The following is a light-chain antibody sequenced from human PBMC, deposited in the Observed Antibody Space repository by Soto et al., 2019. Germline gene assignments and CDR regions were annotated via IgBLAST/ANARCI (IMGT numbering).Light chain of an antibody. Sequence: VWTQSPATLSLSPGERATLSCRASQSVSSYLAWYQQNPGQDPRILIYDASNRATGIPARFSGSGSGTDFTLTISRLEPEDFAVYYCQQRSNWPPTFGQGTKVDIK. CDR3: QQRSNWPPT. CDR2: DAS. V-gene: IGKV3-11*01. J-gene: IGKJ1*01. CDR1: QSVSSY.